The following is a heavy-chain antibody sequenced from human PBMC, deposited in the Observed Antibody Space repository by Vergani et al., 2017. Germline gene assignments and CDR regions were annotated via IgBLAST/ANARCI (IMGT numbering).Heavy chain of an antibody. CDR1: GYTFTGYY. V-gene: IGHV1-2*02. CDR2: INPNSGGT. Sequence: QVQLVQFGAEVKKPGASVKVSCKASGYTFTGYYMHWVRQAPGQGLEWMGWINPNSGGTNYAQKFQGRVTMTRGTSISTAYMELSRLRSDDTTVYYCARDLGSAIVVVAAAPPGGFYMDVWGKGTTVTVSS. D-gene: IGHD2-2*01. J-gene: IGHJ6*03. CDR3: ARDLGSAIVVVAAAPPGGFYMDV.